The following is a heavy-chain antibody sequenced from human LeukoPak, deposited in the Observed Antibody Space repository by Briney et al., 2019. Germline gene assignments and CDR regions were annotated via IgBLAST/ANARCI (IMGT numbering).Heavy chain of an antibody. J-gene: IGHJ6*03. CDR2: INPNSGGT. CDR1: GYTFTGYY. V-gene: IGHV1-2*02. CDR3: ARDGCSGGSCYSVLRYYYYYMDV. Sequence: ASVKVSCKASGYTFTGYYMHWVRQAPGQGLEWMGWINPNSGGTNYAQKFQGRVTMTRDTSISTAYMELSRLRSDDTAVYYCARDGCSGGSCYSVLRYYYYYMDVWGKGTTVTVSS. D-gene: IGHD2-15*01.